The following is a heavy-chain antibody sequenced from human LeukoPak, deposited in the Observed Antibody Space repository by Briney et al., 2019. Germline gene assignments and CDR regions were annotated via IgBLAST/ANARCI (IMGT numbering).Heavy chain of an antibody. CDR2: IWHDGSYK. Sequence: GGSLRLSCAASGFIFSSFGMHWVRQAPGKGLEWVAVIWHDGSYKYYLDSVKGRFTISRDNAKNTLYLQMDGLRADDTAVYFCAKEGGQWLADAFNVWGQGTLVTVSS. J-gene: IGHJ3*01. D-gene: IGHD6-19*01. CDR1: GFIFSSFG. V-gene: IGHV3-33*06. CDR3: AKEGGQWLADAFNV.